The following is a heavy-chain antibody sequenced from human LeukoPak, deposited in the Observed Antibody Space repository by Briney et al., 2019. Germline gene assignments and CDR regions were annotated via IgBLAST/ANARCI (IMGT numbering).Heavy chain of an antibody. CDR1: GYTFTSYG. CDR3: ARADSTGYYKSRGGIFDY. Sequence: GASVTVSCKASGYTFTSYGIRWVRQAPGQGLEWMGWISAYNGNTNYAQKLQGRVTMTTDTSTSTAYMELRSLRSDDTAVYYCARADSTGYYKSRGGIFDYWGQGTLVTVSS. CDR2: ISAYNGNT. D-gene: IGHD3-9*01. J-gene: IGHJ4*02. V-gene: IGHV1-18*01.